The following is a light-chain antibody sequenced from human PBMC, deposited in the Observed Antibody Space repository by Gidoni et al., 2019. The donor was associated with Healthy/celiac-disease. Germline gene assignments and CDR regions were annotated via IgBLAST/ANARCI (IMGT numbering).Light chain of an antibody. CDR3: QQYDNLPR. J-gene: IGKJ3*01. CDR2: DAS. Sequence: DIQMPQYPSSLSASVGDRVTITCQASQDISNYLNWYQQKPGKATELLMYDASNLETWVPSRFSESGYGTDFTVTISSLQPEDIAKYYCQQYDNLPRFGPGTKVDIK. CDR1: QDISNY. V-gene: IGKV1-33*01.